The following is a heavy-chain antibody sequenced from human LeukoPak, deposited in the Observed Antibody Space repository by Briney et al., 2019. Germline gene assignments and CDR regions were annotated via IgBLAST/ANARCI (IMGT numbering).Heavy chain of an antibody. V-gene: IGHV1-69*05. D-gene: IGHD1-26*01. J-gene: IGHJ3*02. Sequence: ASVKVSCKASGYTFTSYDINWVRQAPGQGLEWMGGIIPIFGTANYAQKFQGRVTITTDESTSTAYMELSSLRSEDTAVYYCASLASGSRVDAFDIWGQGTMVTVSS. CDR1: GYTFTSYD. CDR3: ASLASGSRVDAFDI. CDR2: IIPIFGTA.